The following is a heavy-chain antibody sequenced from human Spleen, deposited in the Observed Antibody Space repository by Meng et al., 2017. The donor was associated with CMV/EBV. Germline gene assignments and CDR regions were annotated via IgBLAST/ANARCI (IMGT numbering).Heavy chain of an antibody. Sequence: TCAVASGTSSRSNWWRWGRQPPGKGLEWIGEIYHSGSTNYNTSIKSRVTISVDKSKNQFSLKLSSVTAADTAVYYCARLPERSSLGYWGQGTLVTVSS. J-gene: IGHJ4*02. V-gene: IGHV4-4*02. CDR2: IYHSGST. CDR3: ARLPERSSLGY. D-gene: IGHD6-13*01. CDR1: SGTSSRSNW.